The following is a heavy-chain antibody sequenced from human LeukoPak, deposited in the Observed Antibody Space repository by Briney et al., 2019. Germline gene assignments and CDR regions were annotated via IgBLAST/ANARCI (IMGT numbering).Heavy chain of an antibody. CDR3: ARDIIHYYGSGSRPDAFDI. Sequence: GGSLRLLCAASGFNLNTYTLSWVRQAPGKGLDWVSSISSSSSYIYYADSVKGRFTISRDNAKNSLYLQMNSLRAEDTAVYYCARDIIHYYGSGSRPDAFDIWGQGTMVTVSS. V-gene: IGHV3-21*01. J-gene: IGHJ3*02. CDR1: GFNLNTYT. CDR2: ISSSSSYI. D-gene: IGHD3-10*01.